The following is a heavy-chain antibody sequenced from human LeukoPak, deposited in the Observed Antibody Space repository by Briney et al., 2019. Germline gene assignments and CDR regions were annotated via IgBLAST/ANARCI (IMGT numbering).Heavy chain of an antibody. CDR3: ARVSYSGYERVDAFDI. CDR2: IIPIFGTA. Sequence: SVKVSCKASGGTFSSYAISWVRQASGQGLEWMGGIIPIFGTANYAQKFQGRVTITTDESTSTAYMELSSLRSEDTAVYYCARVSYSGYERVDAFDIWGQGTMLTVSS. J-gene: IGHJ3*02. V-gene: IGHV1-69*05. CDR1: GGTFSSYA. D-gene: IGHD5-12*01.